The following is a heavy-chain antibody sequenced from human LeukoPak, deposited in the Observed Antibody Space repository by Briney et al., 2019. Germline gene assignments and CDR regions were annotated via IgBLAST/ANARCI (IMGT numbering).Heavy chain of an antibody. CDR1: GFTFSSYA. D-gene: IGHD3-10*01. CDR2: ISYVGSNK. V-gene: IGHV3-30*04. J-gene: IGHJ5*02. Sequence: GRSLRLSCAASGFTFSSYAMHWVRQAPGKGLEWVAVISYVGSNKYYADSVKGRFTISRDNSKNTLYLQMDSLRAEDTAVYYCARDPTYYGSGNSPVDPWARETLSPSSQ. CDR3: ARDPTYYGSGNSPVDP.